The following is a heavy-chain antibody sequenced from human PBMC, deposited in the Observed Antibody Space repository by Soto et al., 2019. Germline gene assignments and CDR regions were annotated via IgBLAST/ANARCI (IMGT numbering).Heavy chain of an antibody. CDR1: EFTFSRHG. CDR3: ARERTFGDNKHNYMDV. J-gene: IGHJ6*03. Sequence: VQLVESGGGVVQPGRSLRLSCEASEFTFSRHGMHWVRQAPGKGLQWMGVIWSDGSNEVYADSVKCRFIISRDNSKNILYLQMNSLRAEDTAVYYCARERTFGDNKHNYMDVWGTGITVTVSS. V-gene: IGHV3-33*01. D-gene: IGHD3-10*01. CDR2: IWSDGSNE.